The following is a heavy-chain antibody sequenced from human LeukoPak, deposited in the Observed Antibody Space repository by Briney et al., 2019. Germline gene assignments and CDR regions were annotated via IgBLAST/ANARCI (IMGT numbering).Heavy chain of an antibody. J-gene: IGHJ4*02. CDR1: GGSFSGYY. D-gene: IGHD3-9*01. V-gene: IGHV4-34*01. CDR2: INHSGST. Sequence: SETLSLTCAVYGGSFSGYYWGWIRQPPGKGLEWIGEINHSGSTNYNPSLKSRVTISVDTSKNQFSLKLSSVTAADTAVYYCARAGLLRYFDWSPVYFDYWGQGTLVTVSS. CDR3: ARAGLLRYFDWSPVYFDY.